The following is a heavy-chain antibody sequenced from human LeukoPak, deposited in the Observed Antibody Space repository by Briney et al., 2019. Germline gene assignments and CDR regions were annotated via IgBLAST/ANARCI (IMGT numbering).Heavy chain of an antibody. D-gene: IGHD3-3*01. Sequence: SETLSLTCTVSGGSISISSYYWRWIRHPPGKGLVWIWSIYYSGSAYYNPSLKSRVTISVDTSKNQFSLKLSSVTAADTAVYYCASQNKNSLITIFGVVIRHFDYWGQGTLVTVSS. CDR1: GGSISISSYY. J-gene: IGHJ4*02. CDR2: IYYSGSA. CDR3: ASQNKNSLITIFGVVIRHFDY. V-gene: IGHV4-39*01.